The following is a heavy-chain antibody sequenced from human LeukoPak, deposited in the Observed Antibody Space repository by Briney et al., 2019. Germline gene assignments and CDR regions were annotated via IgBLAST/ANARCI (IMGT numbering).Heavy chain of an antibody. V-gene: IGHV3-13*05. J-gene: IGHJ4*02. CDR3: ARSVAGIGYYFDY. CDR1: GFTFSSYD. CDR2: IGTAGDP. Sequence: GGSLRLSCAASGFTFSSYDMHWVRQAPGKGLEWVSAIGTAGDPYYPGSVKGRFTISRENAKNSLYLQMNSLRAGDTAVYYCARSVAGIGYYFDYWGQGTLVTVSS. D-gene: IGHD6-19*01.